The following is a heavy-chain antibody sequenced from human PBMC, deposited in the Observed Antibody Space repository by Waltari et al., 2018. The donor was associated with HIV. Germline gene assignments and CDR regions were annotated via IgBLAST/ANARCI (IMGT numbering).Heavy chain of an antibody. CDR1: GGSISSSSYY. D-gene: IGHD3-22*01. J-gene: IGHJ3*02. Sequence: QLQLQESGPGLVKPSETLSLTCTVSGGSISSSSYYWGWIRQPPGKGLEWIGSIYYSGSTYYNPSLKRRVTISVDTSKNQFSLKLSSVTAADTAVYYCARGYYYDSSGYADAFDIWGQGTMVTVSS. V-gene: IGHV4-39*07. CDR2: IYYSGST. CDR3: ARGYYYDSSGYADAFDI.